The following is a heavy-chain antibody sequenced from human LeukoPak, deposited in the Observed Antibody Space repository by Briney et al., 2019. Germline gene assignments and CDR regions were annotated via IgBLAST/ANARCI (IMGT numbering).Heavy chain of an antibody. CDR3: ARGGGGNYDSSHGNFDY. J-gene: IGHJ4*02. V-gene: IGHV4-59*01. D-gene: IGHD3-22*01. CDR2: IYYSGST. CDR1: RGSISSYY. Sequence: SETLSLTRTVSRGSISSYYWSWIRQPPGKGLACIGYIYYSGSTNYNPPLTSRITISVYTSKNQFSLKLSSVTAADTAVYYCARGGGGNYDSSHGNFDYWGQGTLVTVSS.